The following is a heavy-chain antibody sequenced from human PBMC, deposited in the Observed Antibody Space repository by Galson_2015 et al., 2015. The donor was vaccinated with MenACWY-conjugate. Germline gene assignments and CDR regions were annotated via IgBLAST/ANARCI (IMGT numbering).Heavy chain of an antibody. V-gene: IGHV3-74*01. Sequence: SLRLSCAASGFTFSTYWMHWVRQAPGKGLEWVSRINSDGRSTSYADSVKGRFTISRDNAKNTLYLQMNSLRAEDTAVYYCARLGGNYRATSHVDYWGQGTLVTVSS. D-gene: IGHD1-26*01. J-gene: IGHJ4*02. CDR2: INSDGRST. CDR3: ARLGGNYRATSHVDY. CDR1: GFTFSTYW.